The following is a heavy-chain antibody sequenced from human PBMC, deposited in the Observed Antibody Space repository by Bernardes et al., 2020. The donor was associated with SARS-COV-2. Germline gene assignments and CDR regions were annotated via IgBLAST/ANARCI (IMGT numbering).Heavy chain of an antibody. CDR1: GFTFSNYA. CDR3: ARADSSGYSGVDY. CDR2: IWYAGSNK. J-gene: IGHJ4*02. Sequence: SLRLSCATSGFTFSNYAIHWVRQAPGKGLEWVAVIWYAGSNKYHADSVKGRFTISRDNSKNTLYLQMNSLRVEDTAVYYCARADSSGYSGVDYWGQGTLVTVSS. V-gene: IGHV3-33*01. D-gene: IGHD3-22*01.